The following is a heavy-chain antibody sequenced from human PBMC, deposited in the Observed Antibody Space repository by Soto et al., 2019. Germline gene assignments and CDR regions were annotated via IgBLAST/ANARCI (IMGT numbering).Heavy chain of an antibody. CDR1: GGTFSTKT. CDR3: ARDRSDDLNSFDAFDI. D-gene: IGHD1-1*01. J-gene: IGHJ3*02. CDR2: ITPIFGTA. V-gene: IGHV1-69*01. Sequence: QVQLVQSGAEVKKPGSSVKVSCKASGGTFSTKTISWVRQAPGQGLEWMGGITPIFGTANYAQKFQGRVTITADESTSTAYMELSSLRSEDTAVYYCARDRSDDLNSFDAFDIWGQGTMVTVSP.